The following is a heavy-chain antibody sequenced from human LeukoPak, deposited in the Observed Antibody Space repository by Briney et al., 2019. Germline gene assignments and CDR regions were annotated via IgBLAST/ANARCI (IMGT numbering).Heavy chain of an antibody. CDR1: GGSVSTTNYY. D-gene: IGHD2-15*01. Sequence: PSETLSLTCSVSGGSVSTTNYYWSWIRQPPGTGLEWIGYVYSSGSTKYNPSLKSPVTISLDTPKNQFSLKLNSVTAADTAVYYCARGTYCSGGTCHSSNWFDPWGQGTLVTVSS. J-gene: IGHJ5*02. V-gene: IGHV4-61*01. CDR2: VYSSGST. CDR3: ARGTYCSGGTCHSSNWFDP.